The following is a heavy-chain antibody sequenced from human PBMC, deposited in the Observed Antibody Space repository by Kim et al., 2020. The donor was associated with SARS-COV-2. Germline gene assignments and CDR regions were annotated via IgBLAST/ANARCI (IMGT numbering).Heavy chain of an antibody. D-gene: IGHD3-16*01. CDR1: GFTFSTSW. CDR2: INQDGSEK. Sequence: GGSLRLSCAASGFTFSTSWMTWVCQAPGKGLEWVATINQDGSEKYYVDSVKGRFTISRDNAKNSLYLQMNSLRADDTAMYYCARGSRGDYWGQGTLVTVSS. J-gene: IGHJ4*02. V-gene: IGHV3-7*04. CDR3: ARGSRGDY.